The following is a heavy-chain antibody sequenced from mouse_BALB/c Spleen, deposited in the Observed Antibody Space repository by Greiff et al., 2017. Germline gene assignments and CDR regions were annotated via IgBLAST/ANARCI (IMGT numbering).Heavy chain of an antibody. CDR3: ARSGIPFDY. V-gene: IGHV5-17*02. CDR1: GFTFSSFG. CDR2: ISSGSSTI. D-gene: IGHD3-2*02. J-gene: IGHJ2*01. Sequence: VQLVESGGGLVQPGGSRKLSCAASGFTFSSFGMHWVRQAPEKGLEWVAYISSGSSTIYYADTVKGRFTISRDNPKNTLFLQMTSLRSEDTAMYYCARSGIPFDYWGQGTTLTVSS.